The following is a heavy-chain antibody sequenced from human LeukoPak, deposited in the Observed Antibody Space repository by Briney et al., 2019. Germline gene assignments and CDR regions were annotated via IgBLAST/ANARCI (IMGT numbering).Heavy chain of an antibody. Sequence: GESLKISCQGSGYNFPIYWIGWVRQMPGQGLEWMGIIYPDDSNTIYGPSFQGQVTISADKSINTAYLEWSSLKASDTAMYYCARLRPYSGSYLGGGNFDYWGQGTLVTVSS. J-gene: IGHJ4*02. CDR1: GYNFPIYW. V-gene: IGHV5-51*01. CDR2: IYPDDSNT. CDR3: ARLRPYSGSYLGGGNFDY. D-gene: IGHD1-26*01.